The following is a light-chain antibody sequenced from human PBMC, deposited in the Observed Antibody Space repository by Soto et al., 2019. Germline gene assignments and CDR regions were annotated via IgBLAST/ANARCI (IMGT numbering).Light chain of an antibody. CDR2: GAS. V-gene: IGKV3-20*01. CDR3: QRYGCSAPRWT. J-gene: IGKJ1*01. CDR1: QSVSSSY. Sequence: EIVLTQSPGTLSLSPGERATLSCRASQSVSSSYLAWYQQKPGQAPRLLIYGASSRATGIPDRFSGSGSGTGFTLTISRVEPEDFAVYYCQRYGCSAPRWTFGQGTKVEIK.